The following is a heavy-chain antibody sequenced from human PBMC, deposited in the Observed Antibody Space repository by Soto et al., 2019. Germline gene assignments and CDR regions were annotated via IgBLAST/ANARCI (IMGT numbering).Heavy chain of an antibody. CDR3: ARAGDYVWGSYRYH. Sequence: GGSLRLSCAASGFTFSSYSMNWVRQAPGKGLEWVSYISSSSSTIYYAGSVKGRFTISRDNAKNSLYLQMNSLRDEDTAVYYCARAGDYVWGSYRYHWGQGTLVTVSS. CDR2: ISSSSSTI. J-gene: IGHJ5*02. D-gene: IGHD3-16*02. V-gene: IGHV3-48*02. CDR1: GFTFSSYS.